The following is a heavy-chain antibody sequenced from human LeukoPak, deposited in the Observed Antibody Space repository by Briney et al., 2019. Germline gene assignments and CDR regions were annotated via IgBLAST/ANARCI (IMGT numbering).Heavy chain of an antibody. J-gene: IGHJ6*02. V-gene: IGHV1-18*01. D-gene: IGHD2-2*01. CDR1: SYTFTSYG. CDR3: ARDPSCSSTSCYWTIHYYYGMDV. Sequence: ASVKVSCKASSYTFTSYGISWVRQAPGQGLEWMGWISAYNGNTNYAQKLQGRVTMTTDTSTSTAYMELRSLRSDDTAVYYCARDPSCSSTSCYWTIHYYYGMDVWGQGTTVTVSS. CDR2: ISAYNGNT.